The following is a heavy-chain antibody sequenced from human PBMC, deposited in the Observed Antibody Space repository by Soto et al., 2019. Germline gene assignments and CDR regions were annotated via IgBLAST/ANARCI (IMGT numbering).Heavy chain of an antibody. D-gene: IGHD3-22*01. V-gene: IGHV3-23*01. CDR2: ISGSGGST. Sequence: GGSLRLSCAASGFTFSSYAMSWVRQAPGKGLEWVSAISGSGGSTYYADSVKGRFTISRDNSKNTLYLQMNSLRAEDTAVYYCAKSHYYDSSGYWPETTNYYYYYGMDVWGQGTTVTVSS. CDR3: AKSHYYDSSGYWPETTNYYYYYGMDV. CDR1: GFTFSSYA. J-gene: IGHJ6*02.